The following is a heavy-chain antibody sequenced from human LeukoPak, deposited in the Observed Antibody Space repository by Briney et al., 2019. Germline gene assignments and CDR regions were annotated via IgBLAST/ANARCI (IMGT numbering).Heavy chain of an antibody. Sequence: GGSLRLSCAASGFTFSSYAMHWVRQAPGKGLEWVAVISYDGSNKYYADSVKGRFTISRDNSKNTLYLQMNSLRAEDTAVYYCAKDGSITIFGVVISYFDYWGQGTLVTVSS. V-gene: IGHV3-30-3*01. D-gene: IGHD3-3*01. CDR2: ISYDGSNK. J-gene: IGHJ4*02. CDR3: AKDGSITIFGVVISYFDY. CDR1: GFTFSSYA.